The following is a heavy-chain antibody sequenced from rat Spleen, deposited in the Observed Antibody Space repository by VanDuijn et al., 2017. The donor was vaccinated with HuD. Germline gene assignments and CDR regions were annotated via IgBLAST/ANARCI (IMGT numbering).Heavy chain of an antibody. CDR2: ISSGGGGI. V-gene: IGHV5-20*01. CDR1: GFTFSDYG. Sequence: EVQLVESGGGLVQPGRSLKLSCAASGFTFSDYGMAWVRQAPKKGLEWVAYISSGGGGIYYPDSVQGRFTISRHNAKSTLYLQMDSLRSEDTATYYCAYYYYVMDAWGQGASVTVSS. J-gene: IGHJ4*01. CDR3: AYYYYVMDA.